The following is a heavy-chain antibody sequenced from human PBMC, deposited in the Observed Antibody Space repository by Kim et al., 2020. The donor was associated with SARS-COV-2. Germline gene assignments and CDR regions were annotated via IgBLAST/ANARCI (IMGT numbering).Heavy chain of an antibody. Sequence: NYAQKLQGRVTMTTDTSTSTAYMELRSLRSDDTAVYYCARRAGLVGAFDIWGQGTMVTVSS. J-gene: IGHJ3*02. CDR3: ARRAGLVGAFDI. V-gene: IGHV1-18*01. D-gene: IGHD2-15*01.